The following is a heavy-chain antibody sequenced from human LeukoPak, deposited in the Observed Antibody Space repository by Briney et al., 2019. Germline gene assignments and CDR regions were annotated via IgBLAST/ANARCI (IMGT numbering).Heavy chain of an antibody. CDR2: IYYSGST. Sequence: WETLSLTCTVSGASISSYYRSWIRQPPGKGLEWIGYIYYSGSTNYNPSLKSRLTIPVDTSKNQFSLKLSSVTAADRAVYCCARSDVGWLPTKHAFDIWGQGTMVTVSS. CDR3: ARSDVGWLPTKHAFDI. CDR1: GASISSYY. D-gene: IGHD5-24*01. V-gene: IGHV4-59*01. J-gene: IGHJ3*02.